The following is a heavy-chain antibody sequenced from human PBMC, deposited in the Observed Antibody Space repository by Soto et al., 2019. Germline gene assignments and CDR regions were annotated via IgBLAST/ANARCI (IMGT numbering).Heavy chain of an antibody. V-gene: IGHV3-7*01. CDR3: ARDYDFWSGYYCD. Sequence: GGSLRLSCAASGFTFSSYWMSWVRQAPGKGLEWVANIKQDGSEKYYVDSVKGRFTISRDNAKNSLYLQMNSLRAEDTAVYYCARDYDFWSGYYCDWGQGTLGTVSS. CDR1: GFTFSSYW. D-gene: IGHD3-3*01. CDR2: IKQDGSEK. J-gene: IGHJ4*02.